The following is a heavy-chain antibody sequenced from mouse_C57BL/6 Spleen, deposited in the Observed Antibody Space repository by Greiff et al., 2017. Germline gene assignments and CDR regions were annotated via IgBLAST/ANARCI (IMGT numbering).Heavy chain of an antibody. V-gene: IGHV7-3*01. CDR3: ARHYCGSDYFDY. CDR2: IRNKANGYTT. CDR1: GFTFTDYY. J-gene: IGHJ2*01. D-gene: IGHD1-1*01. Sequence: EVKLVESGGGLVQPGGSLSLSCAASGFTFTDYYMSWVRQPPGKALEWLGFIRNKANGYTTEYSACVKGRFTISRDNSQSILYLQMNALRAEDSATYYCARHYCGSDYFDYWGQGTTLTVSS.